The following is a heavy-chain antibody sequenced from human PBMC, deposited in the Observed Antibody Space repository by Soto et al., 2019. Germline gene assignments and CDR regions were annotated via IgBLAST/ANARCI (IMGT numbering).Heavy chain of an antibody. V-gene: IGHV3-33*01. Sequence: QVPLVESGGGVVQPGRSLRLSCAASGFTFSSYGMHWVRQAPGKGLEWVAVIWYAGSNKYYADSVKGRLTISRDNSKNRLYLQMKSVRAEAKAVDYCARDEGGDFDYWGQGTLVTVSS. CDR2: IWYAGSNK. J-gene: IGHJ4*02. CDR1: GFTFSSYG. CDR3: ARDEGGDFDY. D-gene: IGHD3-16*01.